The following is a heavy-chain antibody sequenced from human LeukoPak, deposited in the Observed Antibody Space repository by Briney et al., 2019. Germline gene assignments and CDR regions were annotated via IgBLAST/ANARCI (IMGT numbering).Heavy chain of an antibody. D-gene: IGHD3-22*01. Sequence: KPSETLSLTCSVSGGSISSSNYYWSWIRQPAGKGLEWIGRIYTSESTNYNPSLKSRVTISVDTSRNQFSLKLSSVTAADTAVYYCARVTGYMIEDYFDYWGQGTLVTVSS. J-gene: IGHJ4*02. CDR3: ARVTGYMIEDYFDY. V-gene: IGHV4-61*02. CDR2: IYTSEST. CDR1: GGSISSSNYY.